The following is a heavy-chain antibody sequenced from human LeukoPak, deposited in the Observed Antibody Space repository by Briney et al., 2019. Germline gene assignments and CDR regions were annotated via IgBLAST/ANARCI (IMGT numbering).Heavy chain of an antibody. J-gene: IGHJ6*03. Sequence: GASVKVSCKASGYTFTSYGISWVRQAPGQGLEWMGWISAYNGNTNYAQKLQGRVTMTTDTSTSTAYMELRSLRSDDTAVYYCATVGARLLLRYFDWPADYYYMDVWGKGTTVTISS. CDR2: ISAYNGNT. CDR1: GYTFTSYG. V-gene: IGHV1-18*01. D-gene: IGHD3-9*01. CDR3: ATVGARLLLRYFDWPADYYYMDV.